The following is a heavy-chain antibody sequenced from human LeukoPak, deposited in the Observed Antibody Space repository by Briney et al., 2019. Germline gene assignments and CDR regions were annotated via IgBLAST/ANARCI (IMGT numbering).Heavy chain of an antibody. J-gene: IGHJ4*02. V-gene: IGHV3-23*01. CDR1: GFTFSSYA. Sequence: GGSLRLSCAASGFTFSSYAMSWVRQAPGKGLEWVSAISGSGGSTYYADSVKGRFTISRDSSKNTLYLQMNSLRAEDTAVYYCAKDRYYDSSGSMIDYWGQGTLVTVSS. CDR3: AKDRYYDSSGSMIDY. CDR2: ISGSGGST. D-gene: IGHD3-22*01.